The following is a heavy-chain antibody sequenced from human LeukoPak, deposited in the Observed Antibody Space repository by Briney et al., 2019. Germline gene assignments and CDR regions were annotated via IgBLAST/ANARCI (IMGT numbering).Heavy chain of an antibody. J-gene: IGHJ4*02. Sequence: QPGGSLRLSCAASGFTFSSYEMNWVRQAPGKGLEWVSYISSSGNTIYYADSVKGRFTISRDNAKNSLYLQMNSLRAEDTAVYYCASGAQSDYWGQGTLVTVSS. CDR1: GFTFSSYE. D-gene: IGHD1-26*01. V-gene: IGHV3-48*03. CDR3: ASGAQSDY. CDR2: ISSSGNTI.